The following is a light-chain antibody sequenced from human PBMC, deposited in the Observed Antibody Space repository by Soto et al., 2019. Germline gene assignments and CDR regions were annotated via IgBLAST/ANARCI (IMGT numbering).Light chain of an antibody. CDR1: QSVSSN. J-gene: IGKJ2*01. V-gene: IGKV3-15*01. Sequence: EIVMTQSPDTLSVSPGERATLSCRASQSVSSNLAWYQQKPGQAPRLLIFGASTRATGIPARFGGSGSGTEFTLTISSLQSEDFAVYHCQQYNNWPYTFGQGTTLEIK. CDR3: QQYNNWPYT. CDR2: GAS.